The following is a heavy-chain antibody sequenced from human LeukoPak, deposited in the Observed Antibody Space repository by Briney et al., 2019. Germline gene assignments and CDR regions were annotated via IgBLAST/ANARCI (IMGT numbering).Heavy chain of an antibody. J-gene: IGHJ4*02. D-gene: IGHD6-19*01. CDR1: GYSISSGYY. V-gene: IGHV4-38-2*02. CDR2: INHSGST. Sequence: SETLSLTCTVSGYSISSGYYWGWIRQPPGKGLEWIGEINHSGSTNYNPSLKSRVTISVDTSKNQFSLKLSSVTAADTAVYYCARLGARRLVRNRGTDYWGQGTLVTVSS. CDR3: ARLGARRLVRNRGTDY.